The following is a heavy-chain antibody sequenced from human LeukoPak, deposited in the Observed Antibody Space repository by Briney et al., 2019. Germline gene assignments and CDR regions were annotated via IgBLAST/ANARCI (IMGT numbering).Heavy chain of an antibody. D-gene: IGHD2-2*01. CDR3: ARRGYIVVVRWFDP. Sequence: SETLSLTCTVSGGSISSYYWSWIRQPPGKGLEWIGYIYYSGSTNYNPSLKSRVTISVDTSKNQFSLKLSSVTAADTAVYYCARRGYIVVVRWFDPWGQGTLVTVSS. J-gene: IGHJ5*02. CDR1: GGSISSYY. CDR2: IYYSGST. V-gene: IGHV4-59*12.